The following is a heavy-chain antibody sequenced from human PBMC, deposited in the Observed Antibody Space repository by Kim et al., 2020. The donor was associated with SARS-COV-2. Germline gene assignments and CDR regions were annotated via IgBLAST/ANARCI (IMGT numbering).Heavy chain of an antibody. CDR3: ARVQVTVTESGYYYGMDV. D-gene: IGHD4-17*01. CDR1: GGSFSGYY. Sequence: SETLSLTCAVYGGSFSGYYWSWIRQPPGKGLEWIGEINHSGSTNYNPSLKSRVTISVDTSKNQFSLKLSSVTAADTAVYYCARVQVTVTESGYYYGMDVWGQGTTVTVSS. CDR2: INHSGST. J-gene: IGHJ6*02. V-gene: IGHV4-34*01.